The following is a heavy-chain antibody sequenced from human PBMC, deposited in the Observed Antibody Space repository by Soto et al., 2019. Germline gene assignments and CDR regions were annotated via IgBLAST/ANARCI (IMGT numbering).Heavy chain of an antibody. CDR1: GGSISSSSYY. Sequence: QLQLQESGPGLVKPSETLSLTCTVSGGSISSSSYYWGWIRQPPGKGLEWIGSIYYSGRTYYNPSLKSRVTISVDTSKNQFSLKLSSVTAADTAVYYCARSGQWLVGMDVWGQGTTVTVSS. CDR3: ARSGQWLVGMDV. J-gene: IGHJ6*02. CDR2: IYYSGRT. D-gene: IGHD6-19*01. V-gene: IGHV4-39*01.